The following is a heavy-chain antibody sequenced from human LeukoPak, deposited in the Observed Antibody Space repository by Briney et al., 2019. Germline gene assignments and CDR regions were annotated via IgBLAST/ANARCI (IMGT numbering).Heavy chain of an antibody. D-gene: IGHD5-24*01. J-gene: IGHJ4*02. CDR1: GFTFSTYA. V-gene: IGHV3-30*04. CDR3: ARGNLVRGWLQPFDY. CDR2: ISDDGSYK. Sequence: PGGSLRLSCAASGFTFSTYAMHWVRQAPGKGLEWVAVISDDGSYKNYADSVKGRITISRDNSKSTLYLQMNSLRADDTAVYYCARGNLVRGWLQPFDYWGQGTLVTVSS.